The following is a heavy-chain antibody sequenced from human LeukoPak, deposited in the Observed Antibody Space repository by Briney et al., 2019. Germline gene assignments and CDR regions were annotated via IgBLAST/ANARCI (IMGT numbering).Heavy chain of an antibody. CDR2: IYYSGST. V-gene: IGHV4-30-4*08. D-gene: IGHD4-11*01. Sequence: SETLSLTCTVSGGSTSNNSYYWGWIRQPPGKGLEWIGYIYYSGSTYSNPSLKSRVTISIDTSKNQFSLNLNSVTAADTAVYYCARENTGYSDYLPFDYWGQGTLVTVSS. J-gene: IGHJ4*02. CDR1: GGSTSNNSYY. CDR3: ARENTGYSDYLPFDY.